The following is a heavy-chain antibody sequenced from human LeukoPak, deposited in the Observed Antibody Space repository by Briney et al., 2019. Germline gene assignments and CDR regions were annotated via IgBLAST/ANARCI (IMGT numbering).Heavy chain of an antibody. V-gene: IGHV3-7*01. CDR1: GITFSRYW. CDR3: AKDKPFGDCADD. CDR2: IKEDGSVK. Sequence: GGSLRLSCAASGITFSRYWMNWVRQAPGKGLEWVANIKEDGSVKNYVDSVRGRFTVSRDSAKNSLYLQMNSLRVEDTAVYYCAKDKPFGDCADDWGQGTLVTVSS. D-gene: IGHD2-21*02. J-gene: IGHJ4*02.